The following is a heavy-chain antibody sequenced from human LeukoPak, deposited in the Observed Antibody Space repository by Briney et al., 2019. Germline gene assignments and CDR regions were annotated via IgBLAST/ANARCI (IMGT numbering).Heavy chain of an antibody. V-gene: IGHV1-3*01. CDR1: GYTFTSYA. CDR2: INAGNGNT. J-gene: IGHJ3*02. D-gene: IGHD1-14*01. Sequence: ASVKVSCKASGYTFTSYAMHWVRQAPGQRLEWMGWINAGNGNTKYSQKFQGWVTMTRDTSISTAYMVLSRLRSDDTAVYYCARDRNNSPAGAFDIWGQGTMVTVSS. CDR3: ARDRNNSPAGAFDI.